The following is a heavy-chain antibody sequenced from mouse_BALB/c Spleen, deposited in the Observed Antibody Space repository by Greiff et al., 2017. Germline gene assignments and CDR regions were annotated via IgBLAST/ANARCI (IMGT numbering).Heavy chain of an antibody. V-gene: IGHV1S81*02. CDR3: TRKLRYGAMDY. D-gene: IGHD1-1*01. CDR2: INPSNGGT. J-gene: IGHJ4*01. Sequence: QVQLQQSGAELVKPGASVKLSCKASGYTFTSYYMYWVKQRPGQGLEWIGEINPSNGGTNFNEKFKSKATLTVDKSSSTAYMQLSSLTSEDSAVYYCTRKLRYGAMDYWGQGTSVTVSS. CDR1: GYTFTSYY.